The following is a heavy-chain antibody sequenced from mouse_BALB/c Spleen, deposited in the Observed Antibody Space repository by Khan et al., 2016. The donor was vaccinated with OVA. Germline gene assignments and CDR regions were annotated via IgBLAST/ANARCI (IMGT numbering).Heavy chain of an antibody. D-gene: IGHD1-2*01. CDR2: IWGDGST. Sequence: VQLQQPGPGLVAPSQNLSITCTVSGFSLTAYGVNWVRQSPGKGLEWLGMIWGDGSTDYNSALKSRLSISKDNSQSQVFLKMNSLQTDDTARYYCARELRLGGFAYWGQGTLVTVSA. CDR3: ARELRLGGFAY. CDR1: GFSLTAYG. V-gene: IGHV2-6-7*01. J-gene: IGHJ3*01.